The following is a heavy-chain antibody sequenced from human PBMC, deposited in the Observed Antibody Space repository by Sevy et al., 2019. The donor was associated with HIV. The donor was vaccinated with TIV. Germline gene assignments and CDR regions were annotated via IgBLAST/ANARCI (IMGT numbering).Heavy chain of an antibody. CDR1: GFTFSSYS. CDR2: ISSSSSTI. CDR3: ASDAMGTAMEIGDYFDY. J-gene: IGHJ4*02. D-gene: IGHD5-18*01. Sequence: GGSLRLSCAASGFTFSSYSMNWVRQAPGKGLEWVSYISSSSSTIYYADPVKGRFTISRDNVKNSLYLQMNSLRDEDTAVYYCASDAMGTAMEIGDYFDYWGQGTLVTVSS. V-gene: IGHV3-48*02.